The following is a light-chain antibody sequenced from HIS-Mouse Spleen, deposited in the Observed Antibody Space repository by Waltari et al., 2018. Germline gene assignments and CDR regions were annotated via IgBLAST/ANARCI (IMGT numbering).Light chain of an antibody. CDR2: GAS. V-gene: IGKV3-15*01. CDR3: QQYNNWPTWT. CDR1: QSVSSN. J-gene: IGKJ1*01. Sequence: EIVMTQSPATLSVSPGERATLPCRASQSVSSNLAWYQQKPGQAPRLLIYGASTRATGITARFSGSGSGTEFTLTISSMQSEDFAVYYCQQYNNWPTWTFGQGTKVEIK.